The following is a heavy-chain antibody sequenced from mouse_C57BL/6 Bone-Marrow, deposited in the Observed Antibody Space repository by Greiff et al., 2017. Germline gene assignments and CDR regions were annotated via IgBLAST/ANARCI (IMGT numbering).Heavy chain of an antibody. V-gene: IGHV2-2*01. Sequence: VKLVESGPGLVQPSQSLSITCTVSGFSLTSYGVHWVRQSPGKGLEWLGVIWSGGSTDYNAAFISRLSISKDNSKSQVFFKMNSLQADDTAIYYCARNCWLLFYAMDYWGQETSVTVSS. CDR2: IWSGGST. CDR3: ARNCWLLFYAMDY. CDR1: GFSLTSYG. J-gene: IGHJ4*01. D-gene: IGHD2-3*01.